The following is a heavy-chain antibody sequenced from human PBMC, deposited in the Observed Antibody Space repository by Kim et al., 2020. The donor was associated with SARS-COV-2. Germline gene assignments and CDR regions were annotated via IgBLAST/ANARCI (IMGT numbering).Heavy chain of an antibody. J-gene: IGHJ5*02. CDR3: ATAGVDVTYYYGSGSLFYWFDP. D-gene: IGHD3-10*01. CDR1: GYTLTELS. V-gene: IGHV1-24*01. CDR2: FDPEDGET. Sequence: ASVKVSCKVSGYTLTELSMHWVRQAPGKGLEWMGGFDPEDGETIYAQKFQGRVTMTEDTSTDTAYMELSSLRSEDTAVYYCATAGVDVTYYYGSGSLFYWFDPWGQGTLVTVSS.